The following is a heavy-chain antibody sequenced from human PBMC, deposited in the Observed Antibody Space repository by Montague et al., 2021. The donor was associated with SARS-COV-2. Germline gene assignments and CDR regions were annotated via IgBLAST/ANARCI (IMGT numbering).Heavy chain of an antibody. Sequence: SETLSLTCTVSGGSTASHYWNWIRQSPGKRPGWIGYVYYNGDTNYNPSLRIRFTISIDTSENQFSLRLNSLTAADPAVYFCARGWAFDPWGQGRLVTVSS. CDR1: GGSTASHY. CDR2: VYYNGDT. D-gene: IGHD6-19*01. J-gene: IGHJ3*01. CDR3: ARGWAFDP. V-gene: IGHV4-59*08.